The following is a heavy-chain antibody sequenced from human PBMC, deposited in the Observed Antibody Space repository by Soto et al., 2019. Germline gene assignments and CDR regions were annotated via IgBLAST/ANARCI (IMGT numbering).Heavy chain of an antibody. CDR3: ARAGIDRYGMDV. V-gene: IGHV1-3*01. CDR1: GYTSTSYA. J-gene: IGHJ6*02. D-gene: IGHD2-15*01. CDR2: INAGNGNT. Sequence: ASVKVSCKASGYTSTSYAMHWVRQAPGQRLEWMGWINAGNGNTKYSQKFQGRVTITRDTSASTAYMELSSLRSEDTAVYYCARAGIDRYGMDVWGQGTTVTVSS.